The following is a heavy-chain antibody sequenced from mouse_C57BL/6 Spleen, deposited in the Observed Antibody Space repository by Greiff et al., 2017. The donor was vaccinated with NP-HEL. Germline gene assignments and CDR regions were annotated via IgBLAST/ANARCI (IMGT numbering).Heavy chain of an antibody. V-gene: IGHV1-61*01. J-gene: IGHJ3*01. D-gene: IGHD1-1*01. CDR3: ARYYYGSPFAY. CDR2: IYPSDSET. Sequence: VKLQQPGAELVRPGSSVKLSCKASGYTFTSYWMDWVKQRPGQGLEWIGNIYPSDSETHYNQKFKDKATLTVDKSSSTAYMQLSSLTSEDSAVYYCARYYYGSPFAYWGQGTLVTVSA. CDR1: GYTFTSYW.